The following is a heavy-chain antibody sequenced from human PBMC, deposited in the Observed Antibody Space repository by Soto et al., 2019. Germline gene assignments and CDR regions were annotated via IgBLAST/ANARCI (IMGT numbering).Heavy chain of an antibody. J-gene: IGHJ4*02. V-gene: IGHV3-66*01. CDR3: ARGDIGSGEGIAAAGTFDY. Sequence: EVQLVESGGGLVQPGGSLRLSCAASGFTVSSNYMSWVRQAPGKGLEWVSVIYSGGSTYYADSVKGRFTISRDNSKNTLCLKMNSLRAEDTAVYYCARGDIGSGEGIAAAGTFDYWGQGTLVTVPS. CDR1: GFTVSSNY. CDR2: IYSGGST. D-gene: IGHD6-13*01.